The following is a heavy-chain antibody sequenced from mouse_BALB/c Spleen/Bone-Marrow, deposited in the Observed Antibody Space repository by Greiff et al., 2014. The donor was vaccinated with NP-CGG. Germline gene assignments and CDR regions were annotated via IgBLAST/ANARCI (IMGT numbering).Heavy chain of an antibody. CDR3: ARRYYVCWCFDV. D-gene: IGHD1-1*01. Sequence: QVQLKQSGAELVRPGTSVKVSCKASGYAFTNYLIEWVKQRPGQGLEWIGVINPGSGDTNYNEKFKGKATLTADKSSNTAYMQFSSLTSDDSAVYFCARRYYVCWCFDVWGAGTTVTVSS. J-gene: IGHJ1*01. CDR1: GYAFTNYL. CDR2: INPGSGDT. V-gene: IGHV1-54*01.